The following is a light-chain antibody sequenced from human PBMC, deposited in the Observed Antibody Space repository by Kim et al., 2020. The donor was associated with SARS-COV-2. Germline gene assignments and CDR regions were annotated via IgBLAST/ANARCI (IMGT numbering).Light chain of an antibody. V-gene: IGKV3-20*01. CDR1: QRLTSSH. Sequence: PAEMATLACRASQRLTSSHFAWCHHDPGQGPSLLIFAASTRASCVPDRFSGSGSGADFTLTITSLEPEDFAVYYCQQYGSSPLITFGQGTRLEIK. J-gene: IGKJ5*01. CDR2: AAS. CDR3: QQYGSSPLIT.